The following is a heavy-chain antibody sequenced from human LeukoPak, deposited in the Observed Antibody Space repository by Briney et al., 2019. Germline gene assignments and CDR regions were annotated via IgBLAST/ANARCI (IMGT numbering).Heavy chain of an antibody. CDR1: GYTFTTYY. J-gene: IGHJ4*02. CDR3: ARDQEAFDY. CDR2: IYPRDGST. V-gene: IGHV1-46*01. Sequence: ASVKVSCKASGYTFTTYYLNWARRAPGQGLEWMGMIYPRDGSTSYAQKFQGRVTVTRDTSTSTVHMELSGLRSEDTAVYYCARDQEAFDYWGQGTLVTVSS.